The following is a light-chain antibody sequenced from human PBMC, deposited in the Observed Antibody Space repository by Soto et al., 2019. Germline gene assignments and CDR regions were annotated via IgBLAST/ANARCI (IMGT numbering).Light chain of an antibody. Sequence: DIQMTQFPPTLSASIGDRVTITCRASQTITLAWYQQKPGKAPKLLIYKASTLETGVPSRFSGSGSGTEFTLTISSLQPDDFATYYCQQYDSYSPYTFGQGTRLELK. CDR1: QTIT. CDR2: KAS. CDR3: QQYDSYSPYT. J-gene: IGKJ2*01. V-gene: IGKV1-5*03.